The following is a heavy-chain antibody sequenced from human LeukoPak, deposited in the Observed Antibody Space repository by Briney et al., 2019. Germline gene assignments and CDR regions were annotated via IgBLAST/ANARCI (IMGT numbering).Heavy chain of an antibody. D-gene: IGHD3-10*01. CDR1: GFTFSSYG. Sequence: GGSLRLSCAASGFTFSSYGMNWVRQAPGKGLEWVSTISGSGGSTYYADSVKGRFTISRDNSKNMLNLQMNSLRAEDTAVYYCAKDKDQYYYGSGNSFDYWGQGTLVTVSS. CDR3: AKDKDQYYYGSGNSFDY. V-gene: IGHV3-23*01. J-gene: IGHJ4*02. CDR2: ISGSGGST.